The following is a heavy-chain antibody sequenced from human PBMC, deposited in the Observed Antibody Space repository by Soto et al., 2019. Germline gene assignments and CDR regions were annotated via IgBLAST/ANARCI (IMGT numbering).Heavy chain of an antibody. Sequence: QVQLVQSGAEVKKPGSSVKVSCKASGGTFSSYAINWVRQAPGQGLEWMGGIIPIFGTADYAQKFQGRVTITADESTSTAYMELSSLRSEDTAVYYCAGNGFGATYYYGMDVWGQGTTVTVSS. J-gene: IGHJ6*02. CDR2: IIPIFGTA. D-gene: IGHD3-10*01. V-gene: IGHV1-69*12. CDR1: GGTFSSYA. CDR3: AGNGFGATYYYGMDV.